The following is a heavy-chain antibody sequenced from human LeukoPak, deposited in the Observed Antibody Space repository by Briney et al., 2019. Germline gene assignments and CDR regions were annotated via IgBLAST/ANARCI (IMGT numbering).Heavy chain of an antibody. J-gene: IGHJ4*02. V-gene: IGHV3-21*01. CDR2: ISSSSSYI. CDR1: GFTFSNYA. CDR3: ARDQSYYGSGSYYSPPYFDY. Sequence: GGSLRLSCAASGFTFSNYAMNWVRQAPGKGLEWVSSISSSSSYIYYADSVKGRFTISRDNAKNSLYLQMNSLRAEDTAVYYCARDQSYYGSGSYYSPPYFDYWGQGTLVTVSS. D-gene: IGHD3-10*01.